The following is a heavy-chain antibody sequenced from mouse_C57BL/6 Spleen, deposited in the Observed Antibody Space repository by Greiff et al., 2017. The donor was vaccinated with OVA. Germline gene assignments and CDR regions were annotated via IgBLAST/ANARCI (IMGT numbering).Heavy chain of an antibody. J-gene: IGHJ3*01. D-gene: IGHD2-2*01. V-gene: IGHV2-3*01. CDR3: AKEEDGYDGGAWFAY. Sequence: VKVVESGPGLVAPSQSLSITCTVSGFSLTSYGVSWVRQPPGKGLEWLGVIWGDGSTNYHSALISRLSISKDNSKSQVFLKLNSLQTDDTATYYGAKEEDGYDGGAWFAYWGQGTLVTVSA. CDR2: IWGDGST. CDR1: GFSLTSYG.